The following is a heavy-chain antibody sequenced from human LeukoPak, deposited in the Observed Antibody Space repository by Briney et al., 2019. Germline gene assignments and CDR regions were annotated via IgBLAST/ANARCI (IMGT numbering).Heavy chain of an antibody. CDR1: GGFISSFY. Sequence: PSETLSLTCTVSGGFISSFYYTWIRQPPGKGLEWIGYIDSSGITNYNSSLNSRVTISLDTSQNQFSLKLNSVTAADTAVYYCATVASGWYPDYWGQGALVTVAS. V-gene: IGHV4-59*01. D-gene: IGHD6-19*01. J-gene: IGHJ4*02. CDR3: ATVASGWYPDY. CDR2: IDSSGIT.